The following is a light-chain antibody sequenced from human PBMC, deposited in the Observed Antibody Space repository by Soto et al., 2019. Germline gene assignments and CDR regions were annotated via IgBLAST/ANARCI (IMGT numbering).Light chain of an antibody. CDR1: QSISRS. Sequence: DIPMTQSPSTLSASVGDRVTITCRASQSISRSLAWYQQRPGKAPNLLIYKASNLETGVPSRFSGSGSGTELTLTIRSLQPDDFATYYCQEYSSYLFPFGPGTKLEIK. J-gene: IGKJ2*01. V-gene: IGKV1-5*03. CDR3: QEYSSYLFP. CDR2: KAS.